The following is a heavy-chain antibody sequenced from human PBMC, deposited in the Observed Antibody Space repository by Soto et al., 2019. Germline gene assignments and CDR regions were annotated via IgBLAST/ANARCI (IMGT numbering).Heavy chain of an antibody. D-gene: IGHD1-7*01. Sequence: QVQLVQSGAEVKKPGASVKVSCKASGYTFTSYDINWVRQATGQGLEWMGWMNPNSGNTGYALKLQGRVTMTRNTTISTAYMELSSLRSEDTAVYYCARVRITGTKFYYYMDVWGKGTTVTVSS. J-gene: IGHJ6*03. CDR3: ARVRITGTKFYYYMDV. CDR1: GYTFTSYD. CDR2: MNPNSGNT. V-gene: IGHV1-8*01.